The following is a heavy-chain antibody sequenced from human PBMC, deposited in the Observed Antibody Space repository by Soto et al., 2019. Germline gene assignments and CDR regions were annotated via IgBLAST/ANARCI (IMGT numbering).Heavy chain of an antibody. CDR3: ARDWPRHSSGWPVFDS. D-gene: IGHD6-19*01. V-gene: IGHV3-48*02. J-gene: IGHJ4*02. CDR2: ISSSDGTI. Sequence: ISSSDGTIYYADSVKGRFTISRDNARNSLFLQMNGLRDDDTAVYYCARDWPRHSSGWPVFDSWGQGTLVTVSS.